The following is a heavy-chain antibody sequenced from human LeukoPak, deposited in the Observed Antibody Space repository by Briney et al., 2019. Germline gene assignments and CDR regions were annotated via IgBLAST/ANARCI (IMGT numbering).Heavy chain of an antibody. D-gene: IGHD2-2*01. Sequence: GGSLRLSCAASGFTFSSYAMHWVRQAPGKGLEWVAVISYDGSNKYYADSVKGRFSISRDNSKNTLYLQMNSLRADDTAIYYCAKSRGTSSIRIDYWGQGSLVTVSS. CDR2: ISYDGSNK. V-gene: IGHV3-30-3*02. J-gene: IGHJ4*02. CDR3: AKSRGTSSIRIDY. CDR1: GFTFSSYA.